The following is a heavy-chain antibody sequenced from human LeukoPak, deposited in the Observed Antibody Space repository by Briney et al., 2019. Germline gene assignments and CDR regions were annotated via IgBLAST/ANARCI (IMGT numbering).Heavy chain of an antibody. V-gene: IGHV4-4*02. D-gene: IGHD1-26*01. J-gene: IGHJ4*02. CDR1: GGSISSSNW. CDR2: IYHSGST. Sequence: SETLSLTCAVSGGSISSSNWWSWVRQPPGKGLEWIGEIYHSGSTNYNPSLKSRVTISVDTSKNQFSLKLSSVTAADTAVYYCARGPVGATREYPDYYFDYWGQGTLVTVSS. CDR3: ARGPVGATREYPDYYFDY.